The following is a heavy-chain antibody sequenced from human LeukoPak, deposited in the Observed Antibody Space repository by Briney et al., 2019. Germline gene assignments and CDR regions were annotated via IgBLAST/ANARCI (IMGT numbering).Heavy chain of an antibody. V-gene: IGHV3-23*01. CDR3: AKDPGAFPYYFDS. J-gene: IGHJ4*02. CDR1: EFTFGKYA. Sequence: GGSLRLSCAASEFTFGKYAMTWVRQAPGKGLEWVSSISDSGKSPYYADSVMGRFTISRDNANNTLYLQMNSLRADDTAVYYCAKDPGAFPYYFDSWGQGTLVTVSS. CDR2: ISDSGKSP. D-gene: IGHD4/OR15-4a*01.